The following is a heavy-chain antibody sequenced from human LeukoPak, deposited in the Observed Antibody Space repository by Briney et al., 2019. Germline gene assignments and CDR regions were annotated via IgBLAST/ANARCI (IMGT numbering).Heavy chain of an antibody. CDR3: ARDQAIDSRPPPDAFDI. J-gene: IGHJ3*02. CDR2: ISYDGSNK. Sequence: PGGSLRLSCAASGFTFSSYAMHWVRQAPGKGLEWVAVISYDGSNKYYADSVKGRFTISRDNSKNTLYLQMNSLRAEDTAVYYCARDQAIDSRPPPDAFDIWGQGTMVTVSS. D-gene: IGHD3-22*01. V-gene: IGHV3-30-3*01. CDR1: GFTFSSYA.